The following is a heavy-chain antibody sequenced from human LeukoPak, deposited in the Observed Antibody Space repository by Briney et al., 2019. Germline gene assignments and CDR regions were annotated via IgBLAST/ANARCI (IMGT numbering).Heavy chain of an antibody. CDR1: GFTFSNYW. J-gene: IGHJ4*02. V-gene: IGHV3-74*01. CDR2: INPDGSST. D-gene: IGHD2-8*01. Sequence: PSGGSLRLSCAASGFTFSNYWMHWVRQAPGKGLVWVSRINPDGSSTDYADSVKGRFTIPRDNARNTLYLQMNSLRVEDTAIYYCVRGTNDWTGIDYWGQGTLVTVSS. CDR3: VRGTNDWTGIDY.